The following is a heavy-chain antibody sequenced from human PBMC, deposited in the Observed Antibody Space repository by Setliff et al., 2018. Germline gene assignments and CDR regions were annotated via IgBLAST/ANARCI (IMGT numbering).Heavy chain of an antibody. D-gene: IGHD2-2*01. J-gene: IGHJ5*02. V-gene: IGHV5-51*01. CDR2: IYPDDSDT. CDR1: ASPFSHSW. Sequence: PGESLKISCKDSASPFSHSWIVLVRQMPGKGLEWMGMIYPDDSDTKYHPSFQGQVTIYADKSISNANLQWSSLKASDTAMYYCARALYPSSFIGHNWVDPWGQGTLVTVSS. CDR3: ARALYPSSFIGHNWVDP.